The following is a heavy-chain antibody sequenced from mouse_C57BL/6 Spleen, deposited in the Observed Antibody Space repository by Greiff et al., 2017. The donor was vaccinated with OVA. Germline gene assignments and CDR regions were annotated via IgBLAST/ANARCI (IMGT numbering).Heavy chain of an antibody. CDR1: GYTFTSYW. CDR3: ARDGSSSLFDY. J-gene: IGHJ2*01. Sequence: QVQLQQPGAELVMPGASVKLSCKASGYTFTSYWMHWVKQRPGQGLEWIGEIDPSDSYTNYNQKFKGKSTLTVDKSSSTDYMQLKSLTSEDSAVYYCARDGSSSLFDYWGQGTTLTVSS. D-gene: IGHD1-1*01. CDR2: IDPSDSYT. V-gene: IGHV1-69*01.